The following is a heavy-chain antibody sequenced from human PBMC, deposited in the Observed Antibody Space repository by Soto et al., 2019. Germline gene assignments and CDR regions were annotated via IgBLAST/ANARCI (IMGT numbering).Heavy chain of an antibody. V-gene: IGHV4-31*03. D-gene: IGHD5-12*01. CDR2: IYYSGST. CDR3: AANIVATYWDY. CDR1: GGSISSGGYY. J-gene: IGHJ4*02. Sequence: SETLSLTCTVSGGSISSGGYYWSWIRQHPGKGLEWIGYIYYSGSTYYNPSLKSRVTISVDTSKNQFSLKLSSVTAADTAVYYCAANIVATYWDYWGQGTLVTVSS.